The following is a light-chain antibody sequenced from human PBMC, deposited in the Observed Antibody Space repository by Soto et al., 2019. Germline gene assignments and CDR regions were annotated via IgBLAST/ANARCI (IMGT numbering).Light chain of an antibody. J-gene: IGKJ1*01. CDR1: QSSGTW. CDR2: AAS. V-gene: IGKV1-5*03. Sequence: INMSLSPATMSASVGDTGTISCRARQSSGTWLAWFQKKPEKAPNLLIDAASNLAGGVPTRFRGSGSGKEFTLTISSLQPDDFATYYCQQYDSYSWTFGQGTKVDIK. CDR3: QQYDSYSWT.